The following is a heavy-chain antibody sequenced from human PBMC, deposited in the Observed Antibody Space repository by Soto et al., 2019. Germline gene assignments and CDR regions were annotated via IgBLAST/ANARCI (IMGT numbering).Heavy chain of an antibody. J-gene: IGHJ4*02. D-gene: IGHD3-16*01. V-gene: IGHV3-53*02. Sequence: EVQLVETGGGLIQPGGSLRLSCAVSGFTVRSNYMSWVRQAPGKGLEWVSIIYSSGNTYYADSVKGRFTMSRDTSNNTVFLQMSSMRDEDTAVYYCARVSSPFGYWGQGTLVTVSS. CDR2: IYSSGNT. CDR3: ARVSSPFGY. CDR1: GFTVRSNY.